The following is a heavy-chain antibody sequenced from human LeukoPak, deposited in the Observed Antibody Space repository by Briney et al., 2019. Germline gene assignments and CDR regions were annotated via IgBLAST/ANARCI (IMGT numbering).Heavy chain of an antibody. Sequence: GGSLRLSCAASGFTFSSYAMSWVRQAPGKGLEWVSAISGSGGSTHYADSVKGRFTISRDNSKNTPYLQMNSLRAEDTAVYYCAKEMDSGSYYWYFDYWGQGALVTVSS. CDR3: AKEMDSGSYYWYFDY. CDR2: ISGSGGST. V-gene: IGHV3-23*01. CDR1: GFTFSSYA. D-gene: IGHD1-26*01. J-gene: IGHJ4*02.